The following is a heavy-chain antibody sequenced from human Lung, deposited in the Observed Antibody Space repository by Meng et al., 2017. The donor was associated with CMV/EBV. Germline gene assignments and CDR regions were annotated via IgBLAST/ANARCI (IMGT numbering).Heavy chain of an antibody. CDR3: SSGSVYSYFEH. J-gene: IGHJ1*01. Sequence: SXTXSLTCTVSGGSISSYYWSWIRQPPGKGLEWIGYIYYSGSTNYNPSLKSRVTISVDTSKNQSFLKLISVTAADAAVFYCSSGSVYSYFEHWRQGTLVTVSS. D-gene: IGHD3-3*01. CDR2: IYYSGST. V-gene: IGHV4-59*01. CDR1: GGSISSYY.